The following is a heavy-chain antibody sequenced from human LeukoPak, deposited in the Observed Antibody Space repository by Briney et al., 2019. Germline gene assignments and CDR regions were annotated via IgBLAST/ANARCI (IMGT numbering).Heavy chain of an antibody. CDR2: LSYSGGNT. J-gene: IGHJ4*02. CDR1: GFTFSSYD. CDR3: AKVTYDYVWGSYRSAYFDY. V-gene: IGHV3-23*01. Sequence: GSLRLSCAASGFTFSSYDMNWVRQAPGKGLEWVSALSYSGGNTYYADSVKGRFTISRDNSKNTLYLQMNSLRAEDTAVYYCAKVTYDYVWGSYRSAYFDYWGQGTLVTVSS. D-gene: IGHD3-16*02.